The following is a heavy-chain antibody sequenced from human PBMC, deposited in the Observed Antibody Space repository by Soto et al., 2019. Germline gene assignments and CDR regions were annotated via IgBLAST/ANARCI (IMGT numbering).Heavy chain of an antibody. J-gene: IGHJ3*01. CDR2: INQDATQK. V-gene: IGHV3-7*01. CDR3: ARANAIDV. Sequence: GGSLRLSCEASGFTFSSKWMTWVRQVSGEGLEWVANINQDATQKYYVDSVKGRFTISRDNAKNSLYLQMNSLRVEDTAVYYCARANAIDVWGQGIMVTVSS. CDR1: GFTFSSKW.